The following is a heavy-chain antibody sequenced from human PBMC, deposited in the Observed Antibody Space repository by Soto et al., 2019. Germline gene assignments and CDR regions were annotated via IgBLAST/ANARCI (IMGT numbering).Heavy chain of an antibody. CDR2: ISAYNGNT. J-gene: IGHJ6*02. V-gene: IGHV1-18*04. CDR1: GYTFTGYY. D-gene: IGHD2-15*01. CDR3: ARWTDGGMDV. Sequence: ASVKVSCKASGYTFTGYYMHWVRQAPGQGLEWMGWISAYNGNTNYAQKLQGRVTMTTDTSTSTAYMELRSLRSDDTAVYYCARWTDGGMDVWGQGTTVTVSS.